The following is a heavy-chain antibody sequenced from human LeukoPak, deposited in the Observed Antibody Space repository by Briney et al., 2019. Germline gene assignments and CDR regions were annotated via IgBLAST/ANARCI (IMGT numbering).Heavy chain of an antibody. V-gene: IGHV3-21*01. Sequence: GGSLRLSCAASGFTFNTYSMIWVRQAPGKGLEWVSSISSSSGDIYYEDSVKGRFTVSRDNAKNSLYLQMNSLRAEDTAVYYCARGGVTGTTGGPDYWGQGALVIVSS. CDR2: ISSSSGDI. CDR1: GFTFNTYS. D-gene: IGHD1-1*01. CDR3: ARGGVTGTTGGPDY. J-gene: IGHJ4*02.